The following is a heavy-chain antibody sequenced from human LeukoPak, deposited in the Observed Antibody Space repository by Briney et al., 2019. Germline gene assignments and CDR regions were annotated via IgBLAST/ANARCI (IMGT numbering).Heavy chain of an antibody. CDR2: IHNSGST. CDR1: GVSIISYY. CDR3: ARDRPDGTDAFDI. J-gene: IGHJ3*02. V-gene: IGHV4-4*07. D-gene: IGHD1-26*01. Sequence: KPSETLSLTCPVSGVSIISYYWSWLRQPPGKGMEWFGRIHNSGSTNYNPSLKSRVTISVDTSKNQFSLKVSSVTAADTAVYYCARDRPDGTDAFDIWGQGTMVTVSS.